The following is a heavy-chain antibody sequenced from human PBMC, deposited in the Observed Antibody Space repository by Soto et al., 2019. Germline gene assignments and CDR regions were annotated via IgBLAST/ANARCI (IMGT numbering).Heavy chain of an antibody. Sequence: PSETLSLTCAVSGGSISSSNWWSWVRQPPGKGLEWIGEIYHSGSTNYNPSLKSRVTISVDKSKNQFSLKLSSVTAADTAVYYCAREERGYSGYGYNWFDPWGQGTLVTVSS. CDR3: AREERGYSGYGYNWFDP. CDR2: IYHSGST. CDR1: GGSISSSNW. D-gene: IGHD5-12*01. J-gene: IGHJ5*02. V-gene: IGHV4-4*02.